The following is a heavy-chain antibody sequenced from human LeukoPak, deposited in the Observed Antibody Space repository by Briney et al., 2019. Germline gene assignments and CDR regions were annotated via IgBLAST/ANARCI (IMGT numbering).Heavy chain of an antibody. Sequence: PSETLSLTCTVSGGSISSYYWSWIRQPPGKGLEWIGYIYYSGSTNYNPSLKSRVTISVDTSKNQFSLKLSSVTAADTAVYYCARARYSYGYNYYYMDVWGKGTTVTISS. D-gene: IGHD5-18*01. J-gene: IGHJ6*03. CDR3: ARARYSYGYNYYYMDV. V-gene: IGHV4-59*01. CDR1: GGSISSYY. CDR2: IYYSGST.